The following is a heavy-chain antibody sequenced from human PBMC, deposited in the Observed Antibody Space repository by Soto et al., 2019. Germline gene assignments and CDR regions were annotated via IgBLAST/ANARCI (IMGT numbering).Heavy chain of an antibody. D-gene: IGHD6-6*01. Sequence: QVQLVESGGGVVQPGRSLRLSCAASGFTFSSYAMHWVRQAPGKGLEWVAGISYDGSNKYYADSVKGRVTISRDNSKNTLYLQMNSLRAEDTAVYYCARAHSDSSSSFNGYFYLWGRGTLVTVSS. CDR2: ISYDGSNK. CDR3: ARAHSDSSSSFNGYFYL. V-gene: IGHV3-30-3*01. J-gene: IGHJ2*01. CDR1: GFTFSSYA.